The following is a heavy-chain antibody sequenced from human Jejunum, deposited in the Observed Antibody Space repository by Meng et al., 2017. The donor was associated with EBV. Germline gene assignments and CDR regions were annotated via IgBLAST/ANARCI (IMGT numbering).Heavy chain of an antibody. D-gene: IGHD6-13*01. J-gene: IGHJ4*02. V-gene: IGHV1-8*02. CDR2: MSPNSGNT. CDR1: GYTFTSYE. CDR3: ARGVAAGFDY. Sequence: GQLVQSGAEWKRPGASVKVSAKASGYTFTSYEINWVRQATGQGPGWMGWMSPNSGNTGYAQKFQGRVTMTRDTSISTAYMELSSLRSEDTAVYYCARGVAAGFDYWGQGTLVTVSS.